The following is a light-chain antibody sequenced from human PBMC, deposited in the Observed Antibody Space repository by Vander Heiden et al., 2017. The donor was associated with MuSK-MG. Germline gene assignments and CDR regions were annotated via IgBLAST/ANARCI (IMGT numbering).Light chain of an antibody. CDR1: SSDVGGYNY. V-gene: IGLV2-8*01. CDR3: NSYAGSNNLV. J-gene: IGLJ2*01. CDR2: EVS. Sequence: QSALTQPPSASGSPGQSVTIACTGTSSDVGGYNYVSWYQQHPGKAPKLMIYEVSKRTAGVPDRFSGSKSGNTASLTVSGLQAEEEADYYCNSYAGSNNLVFGGGTKLTVL.